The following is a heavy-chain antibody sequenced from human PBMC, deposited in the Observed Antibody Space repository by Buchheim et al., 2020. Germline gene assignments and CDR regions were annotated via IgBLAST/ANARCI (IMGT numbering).Heavy chain of an antibody. CDR3: ARDRHMGTSSSWFYYYYYYGMDV. J-gene: IGHJ6*02. Sequence: EVQLVESGGGLVQPGGSLRLSCAASGFTFSSYEMNWVRQAPGKGLEWVSYISSSGSTIYYADPVKGRFTISRDNAKNSLYLQMNSLRAEDTAVYYCARDRHMGTSSSWFYYYYYYGMDVWGQGTT. CDR1: GFTFSSYE. V-gene: IGHV3-48*03. CDR2: ISSSGSTI. D-gene: IGHD6-13*01.